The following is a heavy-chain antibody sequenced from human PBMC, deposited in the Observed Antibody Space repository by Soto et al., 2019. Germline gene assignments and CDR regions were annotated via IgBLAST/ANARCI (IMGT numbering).Heavy chain of an antibody. CDR2: IYWDDDK. Sequence: QITLKESGPPLVKPTQTLTLTCTFSGFSLTTRGVGVGWIRQPPGKALECHALIYWDDDKRYSPSLQSRLSITKDTSKTQLVLTTTNLDPVDTATYYCAHIPNYYQYDWFDPWGQGTLVSVSS. CDR3: AHIPNYYQYDWFDP. CDR1: GFSLTTRGVG. J-gene: IGHJ5*02. D-gene: IGHD3-16*01. V-gene: IGHV2-5*02.